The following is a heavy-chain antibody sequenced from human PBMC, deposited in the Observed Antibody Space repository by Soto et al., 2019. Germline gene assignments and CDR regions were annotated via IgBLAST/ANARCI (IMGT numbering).Heavy chain of an antibody. CDR2: IYYSGST. CDR3: ARNNYYDSSGPLGY. V-gene: IGHV4-30-4*01. J-gene: IGHJ4*02. Sequence: TLSVTGPVSGGSISSGDYYWSWIRQPPGKGLEWIGYIYYSGSTYYNPSLKSRVTISVDTSKNQFSLRLTSVTAADTAVYYCARNNYYDSSGPLGYWGQGTLVTVYS. CDR1: GGSISSGDYY. D-gene: IGHD3-22*01.